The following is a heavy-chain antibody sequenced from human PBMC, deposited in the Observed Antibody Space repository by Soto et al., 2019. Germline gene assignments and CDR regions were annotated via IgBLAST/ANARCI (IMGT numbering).Heavy chain of an antibody. CDR3: ARDTGLLWFGELFSPSYGMDV. CDR1: GFTFSSYA. V-gene: IGHV3-30-3*01. J-gene: IGHJ6*02. Sequence: QVQLVESGGGVVQPGRSLRLSCAASGFTFSSYAMHWVRQAPGKGLEWVAVISYDGSNKYYADSVKGRFTISRDNSKKTRYLQMNSLRAEATAVYYCARDTGLLWFGELFSPSYGMDVWGQGTTVTVSS. D-gene: IGHD3-10*01. CDR2: ISYDGSNK.